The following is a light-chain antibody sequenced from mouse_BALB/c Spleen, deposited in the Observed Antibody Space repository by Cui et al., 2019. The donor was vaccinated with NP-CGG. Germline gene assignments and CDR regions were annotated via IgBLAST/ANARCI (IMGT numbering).Light chain of an antibody. Sequence: QAVVTQESALTTSPGETATLTCRSSTGAVTTSNYANWVQEKPDHLFTGLIGGTNNRAPGVPARFSGSLIGDKVALTITGAQTEDEAIYFCALWYSNHWVFGGGTKLTVL. CDR3: ALWYSNHWV. CDR1: TGAVTTSNY. CDR2: GTN. V-gene: IGLV1*01. J-gene: IGLJ1*01.